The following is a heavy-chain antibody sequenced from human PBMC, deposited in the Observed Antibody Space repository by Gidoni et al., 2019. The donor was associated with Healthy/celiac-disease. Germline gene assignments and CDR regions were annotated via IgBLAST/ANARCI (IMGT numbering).Heavy chain of an antibody. D-gene: IGHD5-12*01. Sequence: EVQLLESGGGLVQPGGSLRLSCAASGFTCSNYAISWVRQAPGRGLEWVSAISGSGGSTYYADFVKGRFTIPRDNSKNTLYLHMNSLRAEDTAVYYCAKEAWRPYNWFDPWGQGTLVTVSS. V-gene: IGHV3-23*01. CDR3: AKEAWRPYNWFDP. CDR1: GFTCSNYA. CDR2: ISGSGGST. J-gene: IGHJ5*02.